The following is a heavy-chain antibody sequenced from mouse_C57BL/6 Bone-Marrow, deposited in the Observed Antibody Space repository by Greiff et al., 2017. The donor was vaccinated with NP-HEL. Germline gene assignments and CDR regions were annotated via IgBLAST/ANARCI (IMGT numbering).Heavy chain of an antibody. D-gene: IGHD2-3*01. V-gene: IGHV1-64*01. J-gene: IGHJ4*01. Sequence: QVQLQQPGAELVKPGASVKLSCKASGYTFTSYWMHWVKQRPGQGLEWIGMIHPNSGSTNYNEKFKSKATLTVDKSSSTAYMQLSSLTSEDSAVYYCARTVWGLLRIAMDYWGQGTSVTVSS. CDR2: IHPNSGST. CDR3: ARTVWGLLRIAMDY. CDR1: GYTFTSYW.